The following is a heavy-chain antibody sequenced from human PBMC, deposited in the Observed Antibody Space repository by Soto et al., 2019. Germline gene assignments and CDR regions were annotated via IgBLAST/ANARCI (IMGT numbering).Heavy chain of an antibody. Sequence: QVQLVQSGAEVKKPGSSVKVSCKASGGTFSSYAISWVRQAPGQGLERMGGIIPIFGTANYAQKFQGRVTITADESTSTAYMELSSLRSEDTAVYYCARGQYSSGWITIAYYYYGMDVWGQGTTVTVSS. J-gene: IGHJ6*02. D-gene: IGHD6-19*01. CDR3: ARGQYSSGWITIAYYYYGMDV. CDR1: GGTFSSYA. V-gene: IGHV1-69*12. CDR2: IIPIFGTA.